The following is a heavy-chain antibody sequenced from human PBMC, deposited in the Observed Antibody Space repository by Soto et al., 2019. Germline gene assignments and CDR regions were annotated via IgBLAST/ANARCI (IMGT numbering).Heavy chain of an antibody. J-gene: IGHJ5*02. CDR3: VRDASSGYRGWWDP. CDR1: GGTFSSYA. D-gene: IGHD5-18*01. Sequence: SVKVSCKASGGTFSSYAISWVRQAPGQGLEWMGGIIPIFGTANYAQKFQGRVTITADESTSTAYMELSSLRSEDTAVYYCVRDASSGYRGWWDPWGQGTLVTVSS. V-gene: IGHV1-69*13. CDR2: IIPIFGTA.